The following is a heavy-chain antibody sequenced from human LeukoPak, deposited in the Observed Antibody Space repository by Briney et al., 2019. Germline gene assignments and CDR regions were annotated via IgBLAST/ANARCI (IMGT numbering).Heavy chain of an antibody. Sequence: SETLSLTCTVSGGSISGYYWSWIRQPPGKGLEWIGEINHSGSTNYNPSLKSRVTISVDTSKNQFSLKLSSVTAADTAVYYCARRLLWFGDTRFDPWGQGTLVTVSS. CDR1: GGSISGYY. J-gene: IGHJ5*02. CDR3: ARRLLWFGDTRFDP. V-gene: IGHV4-34*01. CDR2: INHSGST. D-gene: IGHD3-10*01.